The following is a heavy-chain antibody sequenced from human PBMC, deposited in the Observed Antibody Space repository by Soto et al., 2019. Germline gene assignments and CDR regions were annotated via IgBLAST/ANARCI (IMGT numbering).Heavy chain of an antibody. Sequence: QVQLVQSGAEVKKPESSVKVSCKAPGGTFSTYAISWVRQAPGQGLEWMGGIIPMFGTANYAQRFQDRVTITADESTNTVYMKLSSLRSEDTAVYFCASGIQLWLRQINNGYSGWGQGTLVTVSS. CDR2: IIPMFGTA. CDR1: GGTFSTYA. D-gene: IGHD5-18*01. V-gene: IGHV1-69*12. CDR3: ASGIQLWLRQINNGYSG. J-gene: IGHJ4*02.